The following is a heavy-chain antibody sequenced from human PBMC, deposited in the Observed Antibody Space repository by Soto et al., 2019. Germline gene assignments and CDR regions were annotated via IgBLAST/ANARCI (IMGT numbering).Heavy chain of an antibody. V-gene: IGHV3-74*01. D-gene: IGHD2-21*01. CDR3: ARGTLTSIDMVDY. CDR1: GFTFSSYW. Sequence: EVQLVESGGALVQPGGSLGLSCAASGFTFSSYWMHWVRQGPGKGLVWVSRIKGDGTRTNYADSVRGRFTVSRDNAKNTLYLQINSLTAEDTAVYYCARGTLTSIDMVDYWGQGTLVTVSS. CDR2: IKGDGTRT. J-gene: IGHJ4*02.